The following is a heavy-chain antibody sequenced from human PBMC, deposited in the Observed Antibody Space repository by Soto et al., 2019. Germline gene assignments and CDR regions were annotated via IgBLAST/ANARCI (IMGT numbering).Heavy chain of an antibody. CDR1: GYTFTDYD. J-gene: IGHJ4*02. CDR3: EATTGY. Sequence: QVQVVQSRAEVKKPGASVKVSCKTSGYTFTDYDINWVRQAPGQGLEYMGWVSPETSNAGYAPQVGGRVSMTTTTIISIAYLELTDHRYEDTDVYYCEATTGYWGQGTMVTVSS. CDR2: VSPETSNA. D-gene: IGHD1-1*01. V-gene: IGHV1-8*01.